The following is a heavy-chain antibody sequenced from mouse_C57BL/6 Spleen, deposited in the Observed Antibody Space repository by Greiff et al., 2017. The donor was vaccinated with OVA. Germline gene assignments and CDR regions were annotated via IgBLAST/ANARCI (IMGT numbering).Heavy chain of an antibody. CDR3: TRLWDYDVNY. Sequence: VQLQQSGAELVRPGASVTLSCKASGYTFTDYEMHWVKQTPVHGLEWIGAIDPETGGTAYNQKFKGKAILTADKSSSTAYMELRSLTSEDSAVYYCTRLWDYDVNYWGQGTTLTVSS. J-gene: IGHJ2*01. CDR2: IDPETGGT. CDR1: GYTFTDYE. D-gene: IGHD2-4*01. V-gene: IGHV1-15*01.